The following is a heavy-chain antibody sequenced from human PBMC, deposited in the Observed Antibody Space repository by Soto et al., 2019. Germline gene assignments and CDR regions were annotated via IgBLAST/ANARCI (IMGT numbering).Heavy chain of an antibody. CDR3: ARKSADCSGAGCPIDY. D-gene: IGHD2-15*01. Sequence: EVQLVESGGGLVQPGGSLRLSCAASGFTFSSYWMHWVRQAPGKGLVWVSRINTDGSATSYADSVKGRFTISRDNAKNTLYLQMNSLRAEDTAVYYCARKSADCSGAGCPIDYWGQGTLVTVSS. V-gene: IGHV3-74*01. CDR1: GFTFSSYW. J-gene: IGHJ4*02. CDR2: INTDGSAT.